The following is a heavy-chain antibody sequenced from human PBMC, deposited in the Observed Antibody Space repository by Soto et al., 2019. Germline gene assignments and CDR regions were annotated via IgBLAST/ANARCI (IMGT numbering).Heavy chain of an antibody. D-gene: IGHD2-21*02. Sequence: ASVKVSCKASGYTFTSYAMHWVRQAPGQRLEWMGWINAGNGNTKYSQKFQGRVTITRDTSASTAYMELSSLRSEDTAVYYCARSILVVTACDYGGQLTTLSPSS. V-gene: IGHV1-3*01. CDR3: ARSILVVTACDY. CDR1: GYTFTSYA. CDR2: INAGNGNT. J-gene: IGHJ4*02.